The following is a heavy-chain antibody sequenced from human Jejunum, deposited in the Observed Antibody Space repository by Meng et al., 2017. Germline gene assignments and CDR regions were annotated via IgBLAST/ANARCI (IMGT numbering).Heavy chain of an antibody. D-gene: IGHD5-18*01. CDR2: IDSRGNT. CDR1: GGSVSSGGYY. J-gene: IGHJ4*02. V-gene: IGHV4-61*08. CDR3: VRGPDKAKSAY. Sequence: SETLSLTCTESGGSVSSGGYYWNWIRPPPGKGLEYIGHIDSRGNTRYNPSLRSRVTISVDTSKNQFSLILTSVTAADTAVYYCVRGPDKAKSAYWGPGNLV.